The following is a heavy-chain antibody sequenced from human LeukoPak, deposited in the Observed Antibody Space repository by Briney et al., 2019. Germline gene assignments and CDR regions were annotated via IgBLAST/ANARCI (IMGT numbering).Heavy chain of an antibody. Sequence: GGSLRLSCAASGFTFSYYSMNWVRQAPGKGLEWVSSISTSSTYIYYADSVKGRFTISRDNGKNSLYLQMNSLRAEDTAVYFCARDNPYYYDSSGYAYFDYWGQGTLVTVSS. CDR3: ARDNPYYYDSSGYAYFDY. J-gene: IGHJ4*02. CDR2: ISTSSTYI. D-gene: IGHD3-22*01. V-gene: IGHV3-21*01. CDR1: GFTFSYYS.